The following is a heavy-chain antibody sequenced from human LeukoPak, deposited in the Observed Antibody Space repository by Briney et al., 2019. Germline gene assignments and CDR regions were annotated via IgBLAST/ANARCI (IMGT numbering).Heavy chain of an antibody. CDR3: ARVLTLASGWYSV. Sequence: ASVKVSCKASGYTFTGYYMHWVRQAPGQGLEWMGWINPNSGGTNYAQKFQGRVTMTRDTSISTAYMELSRLRSDDTAVYYCARVLTLASGWYSVWGQGTLVTVSS. CDR1: GYTFTGYY. V-gene: IGHV1-2*02. J-gene: IGHJ4*02. D-gene: IGHD6-19*01. CDR2: INPNSGGT.